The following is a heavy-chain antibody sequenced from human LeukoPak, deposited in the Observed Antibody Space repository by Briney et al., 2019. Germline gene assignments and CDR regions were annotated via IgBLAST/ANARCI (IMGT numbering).Heavy chain of an antibody. D-gene: IGHD6-13*01. J-gene: IGHJ1*01. CDR3: ARVGSSWYQH. CDR1: GYTFTGYY. CDR2: MNPNSGNT. Sequence: ASVKVSCKASGYTFTGYYMHWVRQVPGQGLEWMGWMNPNSGNTGCAQKFQGRVTMTRNTSISTAYMELSSLRSEDTAVYYCARVGSSWYQHWGQGTLVTVSS. V-gene: IGHV1-8*02.